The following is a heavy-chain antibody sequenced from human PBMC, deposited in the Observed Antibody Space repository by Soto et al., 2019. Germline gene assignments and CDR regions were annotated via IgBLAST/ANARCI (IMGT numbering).Heavy chain of an antibody. D-gene: IGHD1-1*01. V-gene: IGHV3-30-3*01. CDR1: GFTFRSYA. CDR3: ARDSGRATGTSRHTFDF. CDR2: TLYDGTNQ. J-gene: IGHJ4*02. Sequence: QVHLVESGGAVVQPGRSLRLSCSASGFTFRSYAMHWVRQAPGKGLEWVAVTLYDGTNQYYADSVKGRFTISRDSSGNTLFLQMNSVTNEDTAVYFCARDSGRATGTSRHTFDFWGQGTLVTVSA.